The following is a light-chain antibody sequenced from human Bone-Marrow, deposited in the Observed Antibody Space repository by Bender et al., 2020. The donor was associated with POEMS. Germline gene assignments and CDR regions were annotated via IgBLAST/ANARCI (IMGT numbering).Light chain of an antibody. CDR1: GSDLGAFNH. CDR3: SSIIHSTTLV. J-gene: IGLJ2*01. Sequence: QSALTQPASVTGSPGQSVTISCTGSGSDLGAFNHVSWYQQDPGKAPKLIIYDVTDRPSGIPNRFSGSKSGNTASLTISGLQADDEAEYYCSSIIHSTTLVFGGGTKLTVL. CDR2: DVT. V-gene: IGLV2-14*03.